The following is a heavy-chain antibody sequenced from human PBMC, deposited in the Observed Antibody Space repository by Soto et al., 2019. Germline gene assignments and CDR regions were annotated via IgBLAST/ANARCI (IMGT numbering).Heavy chain of an antibody. CDR1: GYTFTSYG. D-gene: IGHD4-17*01. CDR2: ISAYNGNT. Sequence: ASVKVSCKASGYTFTSYGISWVRQAPGQGLEWMGWISAYNGNTNYAQKLQGRVTMTTDTSTSTAYMELRSLRSDDTAVYYCARFWGYSYATPHYGDYPEFDYWGQGTLVTVSS. J-gene: IGHJ4*02. V-gene: IGHV1-18*01. CDR3: ARFWGYSYATPHYGDYPEFDY.